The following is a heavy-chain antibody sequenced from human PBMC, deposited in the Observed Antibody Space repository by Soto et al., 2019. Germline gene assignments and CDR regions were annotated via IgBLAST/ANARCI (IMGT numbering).Heavy chain of an antibody. CDR2: MNVDGSSI. CDR3: SRVGIRATLFDS. D-gene: IGHD3-3*02. CDR1: GFSLSSYW. V-gene: IGHV3-74*01. J-gene: IGHJ4*02. Sequence: EEQLVESGGDSVQPGGSLRLSCKASGFSLSSYWMHWVRQAPGKGLVWVARMNVDGSSISYADSVKGRFTISRDNARKTLHLQMNSLRDEDTAVYHSSRVGIRATLFDSWGQGTLVTVSS.